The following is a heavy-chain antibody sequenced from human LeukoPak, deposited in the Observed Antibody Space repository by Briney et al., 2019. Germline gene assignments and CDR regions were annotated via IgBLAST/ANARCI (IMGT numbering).Heavy chain of an antibody. Sequence: ASVKVSCKASGYTFTGYYMHWVRQAPGQGLEWMGGIIPIFGTANYAQKFQGRVTITADESTSTAYMELSSLRSEDTAVYYYAREAQVLYQLQQGFAYWGQGTLVTVSS. CDR2: IIPIFGTA. J-gene: IGHJ4*02. CDR3: AREAQVLYQLQQGFAY. V-gene: IGHV1-69*13. CDR1: GYTFTGYY. D-gene: IGHD2-2*01.